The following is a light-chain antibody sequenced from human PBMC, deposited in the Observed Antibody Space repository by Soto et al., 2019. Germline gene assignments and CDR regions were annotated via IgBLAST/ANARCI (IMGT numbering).Light chain of an antibody. J-gene: IGKJ1*01. CDR3: QQYHNWWT. CDR1: ETVATS. CDR2: GAS. Sequence: EVVMPQSPATLSVSPGERATLSCRASETVATSLAWYQQKPGQAPRLLIYGASTRVTGIPARFSGSGSGTEFTLTISSLQSEDFAVYYCQQYHNWWTFGQGTKVDIK. V-gene: IGKV3-15*01.